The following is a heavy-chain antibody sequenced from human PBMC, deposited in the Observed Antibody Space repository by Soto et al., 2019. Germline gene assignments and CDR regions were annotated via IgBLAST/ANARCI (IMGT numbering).Heavy chain of an antibody. CDR2: IYYSGST. CDR3: ARAVRGSYYDY. V-gene: IGHV4-30-4*01. D-gene: IGHD1-26*01. J-gene: IGHJ4*02. Sequence: QVQLQESGPGLVKPSQTLSLTCTVSGGSISSGDYYWRWIRQPPGKGLEWIGYIYYSGSTSYNPSLKRRVTISVDTSKNQFSLKLSSVTAADTAVYYCARAVRGSYYDYWGQGTLVTVSS. CDR1: GGSISSGDYY.